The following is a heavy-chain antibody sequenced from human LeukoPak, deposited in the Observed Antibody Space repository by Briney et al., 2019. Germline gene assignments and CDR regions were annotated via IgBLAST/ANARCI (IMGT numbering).Heavy chain of an antibody. CDR2: IWHDGSHK. Sequence: GGSPRLSCAATGFSFDTYAMHWVRHAPGQGLQWVALIWHDGSHKFYSNSVRGHFTISRDNSKNTVYLQMNNLRPDDTAVYYCARELFGSGSYPDFWGQGTLATVS. J-gene: IGHJ4*02. D-gene: IGHD3-10*01. V-gene: IGHV3-33*01. CDR1: GFSFDTYA. CDR3: ARELFGSGSYPDF.